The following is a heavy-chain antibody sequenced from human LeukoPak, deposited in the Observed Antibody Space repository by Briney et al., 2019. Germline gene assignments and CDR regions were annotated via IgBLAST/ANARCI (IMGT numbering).Heavy chain of an antibody. J-gene: IGHJ4*02. CDR2: IYSGGST. CDR1: GFTFSSNY. D-gene: IGHD6-13*01. Sequence: GGSLRLSCAASGFTFSSNYMSWVRQAPGKGLEWVSVIYSGGSTYYADSVKGRFTISRDNSKNTLYLQMNSLRAEDTAVYYCARVVIAAAGRGLDYWGQGTLVTVSS. CDR3: ARVVIAAAGRGLDY. V-gene: IGHV3-66*02.